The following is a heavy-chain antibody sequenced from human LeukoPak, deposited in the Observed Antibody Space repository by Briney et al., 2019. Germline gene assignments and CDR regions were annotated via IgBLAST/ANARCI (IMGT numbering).Heavy chain of an antibody. J-gene: IGHJ4*02. CDR1: GFTFSSYA. CDR2: ISGSGGSA. V-gene: IGHV3-23*01. D-gene: IGHD2-2*01. Sequence: GGSLRLSCAASGFTFSSYAMSWVRQAPGKGLEWVSAISGSGGSAYYADSVKGRFTISRDNSKNTLYLQMNSLRAEDTAVYYCAKGVVPATINYWGQGTLVTVSS. CDR3: AKGVVPATINY.